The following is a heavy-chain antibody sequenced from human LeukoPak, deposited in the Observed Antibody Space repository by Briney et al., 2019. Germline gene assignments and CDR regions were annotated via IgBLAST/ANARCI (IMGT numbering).Heavy chain of an antibody. CDR1: GGSISSGGYY. CDR2: IYYSGST. CDR3: AGTTYYYDSSGYSIGY. Sequence: SQTLSLACTVSGGSISSGGYYWSWIRQHPGKGLEWIGYIYYSGSTYYNPSLKSRVTISVDTSKNQFSLKLSSVTAADTAVYYCAGTTYYYDSSGYSIGYWGQGTLVTVSS. J-gene: IGHJ4*02. D-gene: IGHD3-22*01. V-gene: IGHV4-31*03.